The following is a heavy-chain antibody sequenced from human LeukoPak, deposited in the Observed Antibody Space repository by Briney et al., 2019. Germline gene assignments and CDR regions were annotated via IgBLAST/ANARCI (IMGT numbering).Heavy chain of an antibody. CDR1: GFTFSNYW. V-gene: IGHV3-74*01. CDR2: ISADGSST. J-gene: IGHJ5*02. Sequence: PGGSLRLSCAASGFTFSNYWMHWVRQAPGKGLVWVSRISADGSSTGYADSVKGRFTISRDNAKNTLYLQMNSLRAEDTAVYYCARSTNIAPTGTSGGYWFDPWGQGTLVTVSS. CDR3: ARSTNIAPTGTSGGYWFDP. D-gene: IGHD6-13*01.